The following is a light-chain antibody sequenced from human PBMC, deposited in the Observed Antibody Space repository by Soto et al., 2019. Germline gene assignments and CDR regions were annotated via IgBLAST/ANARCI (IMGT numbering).Light chain of an antibody. V-gene: IGKV3D-15*01. J-gene: IGKJ4*01. CDR3: QQYHAWVT. Sequence: EVVMTQSPGILSVSPGETATLSCGTSQSVNTNLAWYQQKPGQAPRLLIYGASTRATGIPARFSGSGSGTEVTLTITYLRPDDSAGYFCQQYHAWVTFGGGTKVEI. CDR1: QSVNTN. CDR2: GAS.